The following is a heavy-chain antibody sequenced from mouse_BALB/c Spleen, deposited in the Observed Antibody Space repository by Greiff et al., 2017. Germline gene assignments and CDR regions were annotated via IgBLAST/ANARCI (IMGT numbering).Heavy chain of an antibody. J-gene: IGHJ3*01. CDR1: GYSFTSYW. V-gene: IGHV1S82*01. D-gene: IGHD1-1*01. CDR2: IHPSDSET. CDR3: AADYYGSSWFAY. Sequence: QVQLKQPGAELVRPGASVKLSCKASGYSFTSYWMNWVKQRPGQGLEWIGMIHPSDSETRLNQKFKDKATLTVDKSSSTAYMQLSSPTSEDSAVYYGAADYYGSSWFAYWGQGTLVTVSA.